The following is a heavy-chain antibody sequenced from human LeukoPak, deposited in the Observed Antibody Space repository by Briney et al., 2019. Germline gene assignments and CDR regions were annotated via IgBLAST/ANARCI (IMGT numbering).Heavy chain of an antibody. D-gene: IGHD6-13*01. V-gene: IGHV1-3*01. CDR3: ARSIAAAGTYNY. Sequence: ASVKVSCKASGYTFTSYGISWVRQAPGQRLEWMGWIDAGNGNTKYSQKFQGRVTITRDTSASTAYMELSSLRSEDTAVYYCARSIAAAGTYNYWGQGTLVTVSS. J-gene: IGHJ4*02. CDR1: GYTFTSYG. CDR2: IDAGNGNT.